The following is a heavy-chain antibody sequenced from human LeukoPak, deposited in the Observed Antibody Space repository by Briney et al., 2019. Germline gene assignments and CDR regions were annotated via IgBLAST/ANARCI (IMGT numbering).Heavy chain of an antibody. J-gene: IGHJ6*02. V-gene: IGHV4-59*08. CDR1: RGSISSYY. CDR3: ARVPQSAEGYYGMDV. Sequence: PSETLSLTCTVSRGSISSYYWSWIRQPPGKGVEWIGYIYYSGSTNYNPSLKSRVTISVDTSKNQFSLKLSSVTAADTAVYYCARVPQSAEGYYGMDVWGQGTTVTVSS. CDR2: IYYSGST.